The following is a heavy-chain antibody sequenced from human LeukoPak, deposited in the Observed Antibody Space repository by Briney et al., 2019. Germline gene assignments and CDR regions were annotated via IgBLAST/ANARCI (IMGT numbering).Heavy chain of an antibody. J-gene: IGHJ4*02. CDR2: IIPIFGTA. CDR3: AAVVPAVMGYFDY. V-gene: IGHV1-69*13. Sequence: SVKVSCKASGGTFSSYAISWVRQAPGQGLEWMGGIIPIFGTANYAQKFQGRVTITADESTSTAYMELSSLRSEDTAVYYCAAVVPAVMGYFDYWGQGTLVTVSS. CDR1: GGTFSSYA. D-gene: IGHD2-2*01.